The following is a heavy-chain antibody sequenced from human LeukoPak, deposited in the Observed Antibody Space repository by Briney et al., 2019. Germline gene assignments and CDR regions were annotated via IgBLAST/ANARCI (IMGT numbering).Heavy chain of an antibody. Sequence: ASVKVSCKASGYTFTSYDINWVRQATGQGLEWMGWMNPNSGNTGYAQKFQGRVTMTRSTSISTAYMELSSLRSEDTAVYYCARTGFCSTSCYYYYYYYMDVWGKGTTVTVSS. D-gene: IGHD2-2*01. J-gene: IGHJ6*03. CDR1: GYTFTSYD. CDR3: ARTGFCSTSCYYYYYYYMDV. V-gene: IGHV1-8*01. CDR2: MNPNSGNT.